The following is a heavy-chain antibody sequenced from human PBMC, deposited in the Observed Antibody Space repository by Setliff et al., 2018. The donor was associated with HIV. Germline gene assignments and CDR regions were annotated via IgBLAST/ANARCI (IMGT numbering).Heavy chain of an antibody. V-gene: IGHV1-2*06. CDR1: GYMILGYK. CDR2: ISPDNGAA. Sequence: ASVKVSCKSIGYMILGYKMSWVRQAPGQGLEWIGRISPDNGAAEYAPKFQGRVRMTLDTSISTAYLEIPRLTSDDAAVYYCARPRVFDSFDVWGQGTLVTVSS. CDR3: ARPRVFDSFDV. J-gene: IGHJ3*01.